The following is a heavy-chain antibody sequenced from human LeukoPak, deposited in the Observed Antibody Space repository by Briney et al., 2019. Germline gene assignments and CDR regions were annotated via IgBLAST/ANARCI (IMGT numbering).Heavy chain of an antibody. D-gene: IGHD2-2*01. CDR1: GYRFTSYG. Sequence: ASVKVSCWASGYRFTSYGITWVRQAPGQGLEWMGWISGYNGNTNYAQKFQGRVTMSTDTSTTTAYMDLRSLRSDDTAVYYCARDPCITTSCHRPRSDPFGVWGQGTMVTVSS. V-gene: IGHV1-18*01. CDR2: ISGYNGNT. J-gene: IGHJ3*01. CDR3: ARDPCITTSCHRPRSDPFGV.